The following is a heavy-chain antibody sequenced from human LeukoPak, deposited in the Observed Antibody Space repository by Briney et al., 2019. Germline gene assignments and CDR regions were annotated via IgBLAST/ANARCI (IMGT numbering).Heavy chain of an antibody. CDR3: ARCFGATISIPLFDY. Sequence: PGGSLRLSCAASGFTFSSYAMHWVRQAPGKGLEWVAVISYDGSNKYYADSVKGRFTISRDNSRNTLYLQMNSLRAEDTAVYYCARCFGATISIPLFDYWGQGTLVTVSS. J-gene: IGHJ4*02. CDR2: ISYDGSNK. CDR1: GFTFSSYA. D-gene: IGHD5-12*01. V-gene: IGHV3-30-3*01.